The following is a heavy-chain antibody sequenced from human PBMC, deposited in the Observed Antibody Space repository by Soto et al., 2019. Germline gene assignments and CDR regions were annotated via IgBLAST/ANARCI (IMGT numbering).Heavy chain of an antibody. J-gene: IGHJ4*02. D-gene: IGHD6-6*01. CDR3: ARSSITPRLFMYPFDY. Sequence: QLQLQESGPGLVKPSETLSLTCTVSGGSITSSSHYWGWIRQPPGKGLECIGNIYYDGNTYYNPSLKIRVTISLDTSKNQFSLRLTSVTAADPAVYYCARSSITPRLFMYPFDYWGQGTLVTVSS. V-gene: IGHV4-39*01. CDR2: IYYDGNT. CDR1: GGSITSSSHY.